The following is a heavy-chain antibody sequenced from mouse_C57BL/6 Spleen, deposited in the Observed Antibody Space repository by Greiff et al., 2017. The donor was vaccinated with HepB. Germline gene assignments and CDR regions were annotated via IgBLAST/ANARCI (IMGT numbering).Heavy chain of an antibody. J-gene: IGHJ4*01. CDR2: IWGVGST. D-gene: IGHD2-10*01. Sequence: VMLVESGPGLVAPSQSLSITCTVSGFSLTSYGVDWVRQSPGKGLEWLGVIWGVGSTNYNSALKSRLSISKDNSKSQVVLKMNSLQTDDTAMYYCASRAYYGNAMDYWGQGTSVTVSS. V-gene: IGHV2-6*01. CDR3: ASRAYYGNAMDY. CDR1: GFSLTSYG.